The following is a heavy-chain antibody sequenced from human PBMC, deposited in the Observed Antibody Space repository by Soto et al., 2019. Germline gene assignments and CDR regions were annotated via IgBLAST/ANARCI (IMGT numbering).Heavy chain of an antibody. D-gene: IGHD3-10*01. Sequence: SETLSLTCAVYGGSFSGYYWSWIRQPPGKGLEWIGEINHSGSTNYNPSLKSRVTISVDTSKNQFSLKLSSVTAADTAVYYCARVQGRITMVRGVRTYAFDIWGQGTMVTVSS. CDR2: INHSGST. CDR1: GGSFSGYY. J-gene: IGHJ3*02. CDR3: ARVQGRITMVRGVRTYAFDI. V-gene: IGHV4-34*01.